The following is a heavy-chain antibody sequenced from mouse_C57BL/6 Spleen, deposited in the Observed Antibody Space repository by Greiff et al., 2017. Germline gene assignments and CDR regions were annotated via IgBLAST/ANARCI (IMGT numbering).Heavy chain of an antibody. CDR3: AGEDGGSSYGGSYFDY. CDR2: IDPSDSET. D-gene: IGHD1-1*01. J-gene: IGHJ2*01. Sequence: QVQLQQPGAELVRPGSSVKLSCKASGYTFTSYWMHWVKQRPIQGLEWIGNIDPSDSETHYNQKFKDKATLTVDKSSSTAYMQLSSLTSGDSAVYYYAGEDGGSSYGGSYFDYWGQGTTLTVSS. CDR1: GYTFTSYW. V-gene: IGHV1-52*01.